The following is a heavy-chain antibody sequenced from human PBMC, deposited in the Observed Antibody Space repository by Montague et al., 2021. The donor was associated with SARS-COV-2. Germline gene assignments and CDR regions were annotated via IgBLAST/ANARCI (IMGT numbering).Heavy chain of an antibody. CDR1: GDSVSSNIAT. J-gene: IGHJ2*01. CDR2: TYYRSKWYN. V-gene: IGHV6-1*01. Sequence: CAISGDSVSSNIATWSWIRQSPSRGLEWLGRTYYRSKWYNDYAVSVKSRVIINPDTSNNRISLQLNSVTPEDTAVYYCARAYCGGDCYFYWYFDLWGRGTLVTVSP. CDR3: ARAYCGGDCYFYWYFDL. D-gene: IGHD2-21*02.